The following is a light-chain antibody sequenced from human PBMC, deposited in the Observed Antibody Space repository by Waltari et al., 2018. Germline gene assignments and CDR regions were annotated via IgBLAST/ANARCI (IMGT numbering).Light chain of an antibody. CDR1: QSLVHSNGNTY. CDR3: GQGTHWPPFT. J-gene: IGKJ3*01. CDR2: KVS. V-gene: IGKV2-30*02. Sequence: DVVLTQSALFLRITPGQPASISCRASQSLVHSNGNTYFIWYQQKPGQPPRLLIYKVSNRDSGVPDRFTGSGAGTDFTLKISRVEADDVGVYYCGQGTHWPPFTFGPGTKLDIK.